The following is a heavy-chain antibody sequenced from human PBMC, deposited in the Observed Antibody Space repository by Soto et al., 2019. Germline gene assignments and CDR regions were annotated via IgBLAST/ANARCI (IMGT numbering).Heavy chain of an antibody. CDR1: GFTFSSYA. CDR3: GKERGDYYDSSGYFDY. CDR2: ISGSGGST. V-gene: IGHV3-23*01. Sequence: EVQLLESGGGLVQPGGSLRLSCAASGFTFSSYAMSWVRQAPGKGLEWVSAISGSGGSTYYADSVKGRFTISRDNSKNTLYLQMNSLRAEDTAVYYCGKERGDYYDSSGYFDYWGQGTLVTVSS. D-gene: IGHD3-22*01. J-gene: IGHJ4*02.